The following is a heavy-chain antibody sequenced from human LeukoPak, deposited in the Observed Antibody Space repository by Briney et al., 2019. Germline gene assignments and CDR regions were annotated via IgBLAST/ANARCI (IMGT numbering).Heavy chain of an antibody. V-gene: IGHV3-7*03. J-gene: IGHJ4*02. CDR2: IKQDGSEK. Sequence: GSLRLSCAASGFTFSSYWMSWVRQAPGKGLEWVANIKQDGSEKYYVDSVKGRFTISRDNAKNSLYLQMNSLRGDDTAVYYCAKDVGKWESLHFFDYWGQGTLVTVSS. CDR1: GFTFSSYW. D-gene: IGHD1-26*01. CDR3: AKDVGKWESLHFFDY.